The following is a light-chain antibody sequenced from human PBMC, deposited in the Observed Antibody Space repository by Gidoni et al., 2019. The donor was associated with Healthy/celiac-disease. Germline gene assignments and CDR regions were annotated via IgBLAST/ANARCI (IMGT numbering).Light chain of an antibody. CDR3: QQSYSTLWT. CDR2: AES. CDR1: QSISSY. J-gene: IGKJ1*01. V-gene: IGKV1-39*01. Sequence: DIQMTPSPSSLSASVGDRVTITCRASQSISSYLNWYQQKPGKAPKLLIYAESSLQSGVPSRFSGSGSGTDFTLTISSLQPEDFATYYCQQSYSTLWTFGQGTKVEIK.